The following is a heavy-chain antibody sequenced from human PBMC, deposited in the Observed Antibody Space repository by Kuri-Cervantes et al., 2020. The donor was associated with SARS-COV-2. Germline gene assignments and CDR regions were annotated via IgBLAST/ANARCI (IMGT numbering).Heavy chain of an antibody. J-gene: IGHJ4*02. V-gene: IGHV4-39*01. CDR2: IYYSGST. Sequence: GSLRLSCTVSGGSISSSSYYWGWIRQPPGKGLEWIGSIYYSGSTYYNPSLKSRVTISVDTSKNQFSLKLSSVTAADTAVYYCARGRELLGGDYWGQGTLVTVSS. D-gene: IGHD1-26*01. CDR3: ARGRELLGGDY. CDR1: GGSISSSSYY.